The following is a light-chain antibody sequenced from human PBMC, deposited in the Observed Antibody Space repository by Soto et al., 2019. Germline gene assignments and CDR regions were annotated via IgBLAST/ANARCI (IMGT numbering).Light chain of an antibody. V-gene: IGKV1-5*01. CDR3: QQSYNAPRT. J-gene: IGKJ4*01. CDR1: QSLXSW. CDR2: AAS. Sequence: IQLTQSPATLSESVGDRVTISCRASQSLXSWLDWYQQKPGKAPKLLXYAASTWASGVPARLSGSGSETEFTLTINSLQSEDFATYYCQQSYNAPRTFGGGTKVDIK.